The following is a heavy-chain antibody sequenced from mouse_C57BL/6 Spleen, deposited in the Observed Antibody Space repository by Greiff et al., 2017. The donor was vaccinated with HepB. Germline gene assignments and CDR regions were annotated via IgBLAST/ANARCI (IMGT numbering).Heavy chain of an antibody. CDR1: GYTFTSYW. CDR2: IYPGSGST. CDR3: ARDHGPLFYYAMDY. V-gene: IGHV1-55*01. D-gene: IGHD1-1*02. Sequence: QVQLQQPGAELVKPGASVKMSCKASGYTFTSYWITWVKQRPGQGLEWIGDIYPGSGSTNYNEKFKSKSTLTVDTSSSTDYMQLSSLTSEDSAVYYCARDHGPLFYYAMDYWGQGASVTVSS. J-gene: IGHJ4*01.